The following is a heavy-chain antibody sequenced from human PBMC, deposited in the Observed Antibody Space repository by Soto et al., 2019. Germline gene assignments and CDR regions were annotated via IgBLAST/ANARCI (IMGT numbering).Heavy chain of an antibody. J-gene: IGHJ4*02. CDR2: FSNTGGGT. CDR3: AKGRGLPSEFDY. Sequence: LRLSCAASGFTFSDYAMSWVRQAPGKGLEWVSVFSNTGGGTYYADSVKGRFTISRDNSKNMLYLQMTSLRAEDTAVYYCAKGRGLPSEFDYWGQGTLVTVSS. V-gene: IGHV3-23*01. CDR1: GFTFSDYA.